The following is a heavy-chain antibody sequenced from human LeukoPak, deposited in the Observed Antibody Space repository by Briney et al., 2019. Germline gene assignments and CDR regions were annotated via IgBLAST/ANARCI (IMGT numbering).Heavy chain of an antibody. CDR1: GFTFSSYA. D-gene: IGHD6-13*01. V-gene: IGHV3-23*01. CDR2: ISGSGGST. CDR3: AKDRGIAAAVYNWLDP. J-gene: IGHJ5*02. Sequence: GGSLRLSCAASGFTFSSYAMGWVRQAPGKGLEWVSAISGSGGSTYYADSVKGRFTISRDNSKNTLYLQMNSLRAEDTAVYYCAKDRGIAAAVYNWLDPWGQGTLVTVSS.